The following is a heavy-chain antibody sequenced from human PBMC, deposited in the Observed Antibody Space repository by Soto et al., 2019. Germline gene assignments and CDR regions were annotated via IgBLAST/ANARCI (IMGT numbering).Heavy chain of an antibody. CDR3: AREDFYDYVWGSYRYFDY. Sequence: PSETLSLTCTVSGGSISSGDYYWSWIRQPPGKGLEWIGYIFYSGSTYYNPSLKSRVTISVDTSKNQFSLKLSSVTAADTAVYYCAREDFYDYVWGSYRYFDYWGQGTLVTVSS. CDR1: GGSISSGDYY. J-gene: IGHJ4*02. CDR2: IFYSGST. V-gene: IGHV4-30-4*01. D-gene: IGHD3-16*02.